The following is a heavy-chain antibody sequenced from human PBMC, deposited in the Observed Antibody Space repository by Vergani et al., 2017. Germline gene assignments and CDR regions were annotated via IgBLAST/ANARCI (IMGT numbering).Heavy chain of an antibody. V-gene: IGHV3-23*01. D-gene: IGHD1-26*01. CDR1: GFTFSSYA. CDR3: AKSSGSYYPVRN. CDR2: ISGSGGST. J-gene: IGHJ4*02. Sequence: EVQLLESGGGLVQPGGSLRLSCAASGFTFSSYAMSWVRQAPGKGLEWVSAISGSGGSTYYADYVEGRFTISRDNSKNTLYLQMNRLRAEDTAVYYCAKSSGSYYPVRNWGQGTLVTVSS.